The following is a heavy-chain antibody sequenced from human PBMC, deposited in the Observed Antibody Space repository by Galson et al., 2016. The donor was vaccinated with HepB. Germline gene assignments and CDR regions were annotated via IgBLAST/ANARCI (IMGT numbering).Heavy chain of an antibody. CDR2: ISNDGSNE. J-gene: IGHJ6*04. D-gene: IGHD1-1*01. V-gene: IGHV3-30-3*01. Sequence: SLRLSCADSGFIFRSYAMNWVRQAPGKGLEWLAVISNDGSNEYFADSVKGRFTISRDNSKNTLYLQMNSLRAEDTAVYYCARFIASPWNDYYYYGMDVWGKGTTVTVSS. CDR3: ARFIASPWNDYYYYGMDV. CDR1: GFIFRSYA.